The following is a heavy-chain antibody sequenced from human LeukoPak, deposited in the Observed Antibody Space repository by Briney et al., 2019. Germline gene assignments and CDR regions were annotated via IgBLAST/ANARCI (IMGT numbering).Heavy chain of an antibody. Sequence: ASVKVSCKASGYTFTSYGISWVRQAPGQGLEWMGWISAYNGNTNYAQKLQGRVTMTTDTSTSTAYMELRSLRSDDTAVYYCARDSDPYCTNGVCYPYYFDYWGQGTLVTVSS. J-gene: IGHJ4*02. CDR3: ARDSDPYCTNGVCYPYYFDY. CDR1: GYTFTSYG. V-gene: IGHV1-18*01. D-gene: IGHD2-8*01. CDR2: ISAYNGNT.